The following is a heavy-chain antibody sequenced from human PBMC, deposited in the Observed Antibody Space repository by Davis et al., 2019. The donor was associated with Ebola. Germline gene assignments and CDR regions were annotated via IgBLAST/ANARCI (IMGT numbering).Heavy chain of an antibody. CDR1: GFIFSTYV. Sequence: GESLKISCSASGFIFSTYVMSWVRQAPGKGLEWVSTYGTSADTYYADSVKGRFTISRDNSKNTLYLQMNSLRAEDTAVYYCAKSTMIVGDWDFDYWGQGTLVTVSS. CDR2: GTSADT. V-gene: IGHV3-23*01. J-gene: IGHJ4*02. CDR3: AKSTMIVGDWDFDY. D-gene: IGHD3-22*01.